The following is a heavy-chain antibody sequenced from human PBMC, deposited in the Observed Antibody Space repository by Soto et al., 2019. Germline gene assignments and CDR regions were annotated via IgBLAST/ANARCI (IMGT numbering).Heavy chain of an antibody. CDR1: GSSLSDNY. CDR2: INHSGNT. CDR3: ARGRGEFDD. V-gene: IGHV4-34*01. Sequence: XEALSLTCTVYGSSLSDNYCSWLRQPPGKGLEWIGEINHSGNTNYNPSLRSRVTISIDTSKNQLSLNLRSVSAADTAVYYCARGRGEFDDWGQGTPVTVSS. J-gene: IGHJ5*02. D-gene: IGHD2-21*01.